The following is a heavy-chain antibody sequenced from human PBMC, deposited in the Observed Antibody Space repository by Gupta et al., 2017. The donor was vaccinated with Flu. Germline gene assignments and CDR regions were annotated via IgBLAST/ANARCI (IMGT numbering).Heavy chain of an antibody. J-gene: IGHJ5*02. D-gene: IGHD3-22*01. Sequence: GWIRKRPWKALEWIENVYESGRTHYNSSLKSRGTIALDTSRIEFCLKVTSLTATDTAVYYCARHKNSYDSSGPPRGFDPWCQGTLVTVSS. CDR3: ARHKNSYDSSGPPRGFDP. CDR2: VYESGRT. V-gene: IGHV4-39*01.